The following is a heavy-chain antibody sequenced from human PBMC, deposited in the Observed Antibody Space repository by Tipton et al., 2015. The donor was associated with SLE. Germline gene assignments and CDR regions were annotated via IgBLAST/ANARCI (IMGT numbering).Heavy chain of an antibody. J-gene: IGHJ4*02. V-gene: IGHV3-30*04. CDR3: AREALPITLDPYYFDY. CDR1: GFTFSSYA. Sequence: SLRLSCAASGFTFSSYAMHWVRQAPGKGLEWVAVVSYDGSNRYYADSVKGRFTISRDNSKNTLYLQMNSLRAEDTAVYHCAREALPITLDPYYFDYWGQGTLVTVSS. D-gene: IGHD3-10*01. CDR2: VSYDGSNR.